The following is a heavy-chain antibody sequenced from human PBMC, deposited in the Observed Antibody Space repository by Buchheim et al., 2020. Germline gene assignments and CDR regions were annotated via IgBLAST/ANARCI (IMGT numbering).Heavy chain of an antibody. CDR3: ARDFTGNLEI. CDR1: GFTLSPYW. V-gene: IGHV3-74*01. J-gene: IGHJ3*02. Sequence: EVQLVESGGGLVKPGGSLRLSCAASGFTLSPYWMHWVRQAPGKGLVWGSRINPDHAGSVTSYADSMKGRFTISRDNAKNTLYLQMNSLRAEDTALYYCARDFTGNLEIWGQGT. D-gene: IGHD3-9*01. CDR2: INPDHAGSVT.